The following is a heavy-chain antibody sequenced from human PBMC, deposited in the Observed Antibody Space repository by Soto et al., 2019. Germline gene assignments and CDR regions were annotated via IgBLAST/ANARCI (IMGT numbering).Heavy chain of an antibody. CDR1: GYKFTSYG. CDR2: VTAYNDNV. Sequence: QIQLVQSGAEVKKPGASVKVSCKVSGYKFTSYGINWVRQAPGQGLEWMGWVTAYNDNVKYAEKFQGRVTMTADTATPTADMELRDLRPDDTAVFYCAMYDVWSGSSQEHWGQATLVTVAS. D-gene: IGHD3-3*01. J-gene: IGHJ1*01. CDR3: AMYDVWSGSSQEH. V-gene: IGHV1-18*01.